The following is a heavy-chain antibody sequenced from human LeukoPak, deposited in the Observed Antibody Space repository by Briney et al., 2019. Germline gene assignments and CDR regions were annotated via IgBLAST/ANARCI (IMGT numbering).Heavy chain of an antibody. CDR2: ISNSGDIR. J-gene: IGHJ4*02. V-gene: IGHV3-48*03. CDR1: GFSFSDYE. CDR3: AGGPQYSGSYGD. Sequence: GGSLRLSCVVSGFSFSDYEMAWVPQAPGMGLEWISYISNSGDIRRYADAVKGRFAISRDNAKNSVSLQMNSLRADDTGLYFCAGGPQYSGSYGDWGQGTLVTVSP. D-gene: IGHD1-26*01.